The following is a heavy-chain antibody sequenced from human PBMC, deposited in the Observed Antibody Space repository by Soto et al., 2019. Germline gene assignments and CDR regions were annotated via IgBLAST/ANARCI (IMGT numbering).Heavy chain of an antibody. V-gene: IGHV3-49*05. CDR1: GFTFGDYT. D-gene: IGHD4-17*01. CDR2: IRRKAYATTT. J-gene: IGHJ2*01. Sequence: EVQLVESGGGVVKPGRSLRLSCATSGFTFGDYTMTWFRQAPGKGLEWVAFIRRKAYATTTQYAASVKGRFTISRDDSKGIAVRQKNSLKTDDTAVYYCTRERWDYGAHKWYFDLWGRGTLVTVSS. CDR3: TRERWDYGAHKWYFDL.